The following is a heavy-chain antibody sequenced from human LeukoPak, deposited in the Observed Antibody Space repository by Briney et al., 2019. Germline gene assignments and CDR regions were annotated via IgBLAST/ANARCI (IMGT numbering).Heavy chain of an antibody. D-gene: IGHD3-22*01. V-gene: IGHV3-23*01. CDR3: VKVDMYYYDSGSYYDY. Sequence: GGSLRLSCAASGFTFSNYAMSWVRQAPGKGLEWVSGISGSGGSTFYADSVKGRFTISRDNSKNTLELQMNSLRAEDTAVYYCVKVDMYYYDSGSYYDYWGQGTLVTVSS. J-gene: IGHJ4*02. CDR2: ISGSGGST. CDR1: GFTFSNYA.